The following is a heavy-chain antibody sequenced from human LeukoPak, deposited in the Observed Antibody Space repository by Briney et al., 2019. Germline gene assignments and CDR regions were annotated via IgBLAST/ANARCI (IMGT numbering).Heavy chain of an antibody. CDR1: GFTFSSYA. J-gene: IGHJ5*02. CDR3: AKDAEGTMIVVANPNWFDP. D-gene: IGHD3-22*01. Sequence: GGSLRLSCAASGFTFSSYAMSWVRQAPGKGLEWVSAISGSGGSTYYADSVKGRFTISRDNSKNTLYLRMNSLRAEDTAVYYCAKDAEGTMIVVANPNWFDPWGQGTLVTVSS. CDR2: ISGSGGST. V-gene: IGHV3-23*01.